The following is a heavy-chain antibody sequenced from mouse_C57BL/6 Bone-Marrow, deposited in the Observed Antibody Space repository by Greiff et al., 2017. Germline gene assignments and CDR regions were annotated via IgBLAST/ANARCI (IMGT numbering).Heavy chain of an antibody. V-gene: IGHV1-56*01. Sequence: QVQLQQSGPELVRPGASVKISCKAPGYTFTSYWMQWVRQRPGQGLEWIGEIFPGSGSTYYNEKFKGKATLTVDTSSSTAYMQLSSLTSEDSAVYFCARWVYDYDVDYWGQGTTLTVSS. J-gene: IGHJ2*01. CDR3: ARWVYDYDVDY. CDR2: IFPGSGST. CDR1: GYTFTSYW. D-gene: IGHD2-4*01.